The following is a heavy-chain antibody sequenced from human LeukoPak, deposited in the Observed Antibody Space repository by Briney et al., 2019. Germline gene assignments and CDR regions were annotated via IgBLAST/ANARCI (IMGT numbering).Heavy chain of an antibody. V-gene: IGHV3-48*04. J-gene: IGHJ6*02. Sequence: GGSLRLSCAASGFTFSGYSMNWVRQAPGKGLEWVSFISSISSTIYYADSVKGRFTISRDNAKNSLYLQMNSLRAEDTAVYYCARDVRRWRNGEIFYYGMDVWGQGTTVTVSS. CDR2: ISSISSTI. CDR1: GFTFSGYS. CDR3: ARDVRRWRNGEIFYYGMDV. D-gene: IGHD5-24*01.